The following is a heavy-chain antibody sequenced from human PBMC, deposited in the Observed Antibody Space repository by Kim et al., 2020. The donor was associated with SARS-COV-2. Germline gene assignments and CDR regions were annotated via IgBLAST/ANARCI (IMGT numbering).Heavy chain of an antibody. J-gene: IGHJ4*02. Sequence: SETLSLTCTVSGGSISSGGYYWSWIRQHPGKGLEWIGYIYYSGSTYYNPSLKSRVTISVDTSKNQFSLKLRSVTAADTAVYYCAREGGGYCSSTSCYGQDYSDYWGQGTLVTVSS. CDR3: AREGGGYCSSTSCYGQDYSDY. D-gene: IGHD2-2*03. CDR1: GGSISSGGYY. V-gene: IGHV4-31*03. CDR2: IYYSGST.